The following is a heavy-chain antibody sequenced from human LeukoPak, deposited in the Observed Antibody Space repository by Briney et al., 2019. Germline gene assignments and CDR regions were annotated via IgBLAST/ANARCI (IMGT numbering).Heavy chain of an antibody. J-gene: IGHJ3*01. CDR3: ARQPAATAAFDL. CDR2: SHYSGET. Sequence: SETLSLTCSVSGISMTNYYWSWIRQSPGKGLEWIAYSHYSGETKYNPSLKSRITISVDTSTSEFSLRLTSMTAADTAVYYCARQPAATAAFDLWDQGTTVTVSA. V-gene: IGHV4-59*08. D-gene: IGHD5-18*01. CDR1: GISMTNYY.